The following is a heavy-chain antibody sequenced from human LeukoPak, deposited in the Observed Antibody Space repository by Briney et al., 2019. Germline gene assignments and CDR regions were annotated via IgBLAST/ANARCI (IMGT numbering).Heavy chain of an antibody. CDR2: IYTSGST. CDR3: ARDSNTMVRANAFDI. J-gene: IGHJ3*02. Sequence: SETLSLTCTVSGGSTSSYYWSWIRQPAGKGLEWIGRIYTSGSTNYNPSLKSRVTMSVDTSKNQFSLKLSSVTAADTAVYYCARDSNTMVRANAFDIWGQGTMVTVSS. D-gene: IGHD3-10*01. CDR1: GGSTSSYY. V-gene: IGHV4-4*07.